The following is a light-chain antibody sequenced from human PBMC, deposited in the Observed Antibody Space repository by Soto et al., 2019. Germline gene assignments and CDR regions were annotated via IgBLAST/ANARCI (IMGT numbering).Light chain of an antibody. V-gene: IGLV1-40*01. Sequence: QSVLTQPPSVSGAPGQRVTISCTGSSSNIGAGYGVHWYQQLPGTAPKLLIYGNSNRTSGVPDRFSGSKSGTSASLAITGLQAEDEADYYCQSYDSSLSGWGVFGGGTKLTVL. CDR2: GNS. CDR1: SSNIGAGYG. J-gene: IGLJ3*02. CDR3: QSYDSSLSGWGV.